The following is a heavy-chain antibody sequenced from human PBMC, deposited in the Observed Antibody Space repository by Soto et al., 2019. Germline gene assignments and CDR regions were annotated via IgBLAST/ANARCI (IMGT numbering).Heavy chain of an antibody. CDR2: ISYDGSNK. CDR3: APLRGSYGMDV. Sequence: QVQLVESGGGVVQPGRSLRLSCAASGFTFSSYGMHWVRQAPGKGLEWVAVISYDGSNKYYADSVQGRFTISRDNSKNTLYLQMNSLRAEDTAVYYCAPLRGSYGMDVWGQGTTVTVSS. D-gene: IGHD3-16*01. V-gene: IGHV3-30*03. J-gene: IGHJ6*02. CDR1: GFTFSSYG.